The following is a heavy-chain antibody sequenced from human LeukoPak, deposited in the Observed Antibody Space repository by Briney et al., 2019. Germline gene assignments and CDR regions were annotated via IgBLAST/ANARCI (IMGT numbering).Heavy chain of an antibody. D-gene: IGHD3-16*02. CDR1: GFTFSSYW. J-gene: IGHJ3*02. Sequence: GGSLRLSCAASGFTFSSYWMSCVRQAPGKGLEWVANIKQEGSEKFYVDSVKGRFTIYRDNAKNSLYLQMNSLRAEDTAVYYCASDFYDYVWGSYRPLLADAFDIWGQGTMVTVSS. CDR2: IKQEGSEK. V-gene: IGHV3-7*01. CDR3: ASDFYDYVWGSYRPLLADAFDI.